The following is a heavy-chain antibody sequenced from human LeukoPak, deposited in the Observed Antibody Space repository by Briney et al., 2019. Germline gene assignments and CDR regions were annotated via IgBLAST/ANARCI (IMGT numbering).Heavy chain of an antibody. CDR2: MNPNSGNT. Sequence: ASVTVSCKVSGYTFTSYDINWVRQATGQGLEWMGWMNPNSGNTGYAQKFQGRVTITRNTSISTAYMELSSLRSEDTAVYYCARGGDYRDMDVWGKGTTVTVSS. J-gene: IGHJ6*03. V-gene: IGHV1-8*03. CDR3: ARGGDYRDMDV. CDR1: GYTFTSYD. D-gene: IGHD4-17*01.